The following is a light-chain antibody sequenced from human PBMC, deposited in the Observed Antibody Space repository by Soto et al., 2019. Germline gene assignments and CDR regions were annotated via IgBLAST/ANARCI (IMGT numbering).Light chain of an antibody. J-gene: IGLJ1*01. CDR2: EVS. Sequence: QSVLSQPSSVSGSPGQSYTISCTGTISDVGGYNYVSWYQHHPGKAPKLMIYEVSNRPSGVSNRFSGSNSGNPASLTISGLQAEDQADYYCSSYTSSSTSYVFGTGTQVTVL. V-gene: IGLV2-14*01. CDR3: SSYTSSSTSYV. CDR1: ISDVGGYNY.